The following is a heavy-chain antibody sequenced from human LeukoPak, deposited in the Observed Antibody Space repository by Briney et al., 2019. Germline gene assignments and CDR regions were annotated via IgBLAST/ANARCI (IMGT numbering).Heavy chain of an antibody. CDR1: GFTFSSYA. CDR3: ARDRAGSY. D-gene: IGHD3-10*01. CDR2: IKQDESEK. Sequence: PGGSLRLSCAASGFTFSSYAMSWVRQAPGKGLEWVANIKQDESEKYHVDSVKGRFTISRDNAKNSLYLQMNSLRAEDTAVYYCARDRAGSYWGQGTPVTVSS. J-gene: IGHJ4*02. V-gene: IGHV3-7*01.